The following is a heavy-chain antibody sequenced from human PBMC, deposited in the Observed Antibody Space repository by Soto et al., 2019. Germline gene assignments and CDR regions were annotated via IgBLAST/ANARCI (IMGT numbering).Heavy chain of an antibody. CDR3: AKDKGVRETNYFDY. Sequence: GGSLRLSCAASGFTFSSYGMHWVRQAPGKGLEWVAVISYDGSNKYYADSVKGRFTISRDNSKNTLYLQMNSLRAEDTAVYYCAKDKGVRETNYFDYWGQGTLVTVSS. CDR1: GFTFSSYG. J-gene: IGHJ4*02. CDR2: ISYDGSNK. V-gene: IGHV3-30*18. D-gene: IGHD3-10*01.